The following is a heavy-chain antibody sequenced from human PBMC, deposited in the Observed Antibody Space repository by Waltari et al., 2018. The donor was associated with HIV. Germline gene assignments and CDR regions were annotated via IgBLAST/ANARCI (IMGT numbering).Heavy chain of an antibody. CDR2: IYYSGST. V-gene: IGHV4-39*01. D-gene: IGHD1-26*01. Sequence: QLQLQESGPGLVKPSETLSLTCTVSGGSISSSSYYWGWIRQPPGKGREWIGSIYYSGSTYYNPSLKSRVTISVDTSKNQFSLKLSSVTAADTAVYYCARSRLSGSYSTRTYYFDYWGQGTLVTVSS. CDR1: GGSISSSSYY. J-gene: IGHJ4*02. CDR3: ARSRLSGSYSTRTYYFDY.